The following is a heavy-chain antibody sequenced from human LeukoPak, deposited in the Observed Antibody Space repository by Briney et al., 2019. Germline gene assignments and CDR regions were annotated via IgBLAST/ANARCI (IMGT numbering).Heavy chain of an antibody. CDR3: AREEVVVTAMSAFDI. D-gene: IGHD2-21*02. J-gene: IGHJ3*02. V-gene: IGHV1-2*02. CDR2: SNPNSGGT. CDR1: GYTFTGYY. Sequence: GASVKVSCKASGYTFTGYYMHWVRQAPGQGLEWMGWSNPNSGGTNYAQKFQGRVTMTRDTSISTAYMELSRLRSDDTAVYYCAREEVVVTAMSAFDIWGQGTMVTVSS.